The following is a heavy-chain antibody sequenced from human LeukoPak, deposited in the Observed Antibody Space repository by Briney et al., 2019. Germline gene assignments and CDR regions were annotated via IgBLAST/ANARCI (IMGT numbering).Heavy chain of an antibody. J-gene: IGHJ4*02. CDR1: GFTFSSYA. Sequence: GRSLRLSCAASGFTFSSYAMHWVRQAPGKGLEWVAFIRYDGSNKYYADSVKGRFTISRDNSKNTLYLQMNSLRAEDTAVYYCAKDSGDFWSGYYFDYWGQGTLVTVSS. V-gene: IGHV3-30*02. CDR3: AKDSGDFWSGYYFDY. CDR2: IRYDGSNK. D-gene: IGHD3-3*01.